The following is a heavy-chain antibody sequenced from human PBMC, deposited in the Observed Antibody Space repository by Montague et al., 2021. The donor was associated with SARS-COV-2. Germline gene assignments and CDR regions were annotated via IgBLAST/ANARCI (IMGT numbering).Heavy chain of an antibody. CDR2: TYYRSKWCN. D-gene: IGHD1-1*01. V-gene: IGHV6-1*01. Sequence: CAISGDSVSRNSATWNWVRQSPSRGLEWLGRTYYRSKWCNDYAXXXRGRVTINPDTSKNQFSLQLNSVTPEDTAIYYCTSGREGNYNVMDVWGQGTTVTVSS. CDR1: GDSVSRNSAT. J-gene: IGHJ6*02. CDR3: TSGREGNYNVMDV.